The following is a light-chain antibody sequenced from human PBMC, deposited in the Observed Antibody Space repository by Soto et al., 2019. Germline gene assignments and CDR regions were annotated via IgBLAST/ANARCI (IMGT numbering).Light chain of an antibody. CDR3: QQYNNWPPCT. CDR2: GAS. J-gene: IGKJ2*02. CDR1: QSVSSN. V-gene: IGKV3-15*01. Sequence: EIVMTQSPATLSVSPGERVILSCRASQSVSSNLAWYQQKPGQAPRLLLYGASTRATGIPARFSGSGSGTELTLTISELESEDFAFYYCQQYNNWPPCTFGQGTKLEIK.